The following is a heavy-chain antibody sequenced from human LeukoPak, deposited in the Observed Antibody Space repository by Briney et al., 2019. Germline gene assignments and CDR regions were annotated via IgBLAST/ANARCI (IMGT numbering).Heavy chain of an antibody. J-gene: IGHJ6*03. CDR2: ISSSGSTI. CDR1: GFTFSSYE. CDR3: ARTPYGQGYYYYMDV. V-gene: IGHV3-48*03. Sequence: GGSLRLSCAASGFTFSSYEMNWVRQAPGKGLEWVSYISSSGSTIYYADSVKGRFTISRDNAKNSLYLQMNSLRAEDTAVYYCARTPYGQGYYYYMDVWGKGTTVTISS. D-gene: IGHD3-16*01.